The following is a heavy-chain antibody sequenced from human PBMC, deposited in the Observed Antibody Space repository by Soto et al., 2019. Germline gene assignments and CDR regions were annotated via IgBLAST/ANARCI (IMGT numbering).Heavy chain of an antibody. Sequence: GESLKISCKGSGYTFCTYWIAWGRQMPGKGLEWMGIIYPDDSETKYSPSFQGQVTISADKSVKTAYLQWNSLKASDTAIYYCARTYCSSPSCFNSWFDPWGQGTLVTVSS. CDR2: IYPDDSET. D-gene: IGHD2-15*01. J-gene: IGHJ5*02. V-gene: IGHV5-51*01. CDR1: GYTFCTYW. CDR3: ARTYCSSPSCFNSWFDP.